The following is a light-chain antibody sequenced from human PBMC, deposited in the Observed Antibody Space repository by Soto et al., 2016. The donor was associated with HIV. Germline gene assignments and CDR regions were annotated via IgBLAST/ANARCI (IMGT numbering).Light chain of an antibody. Sequence: DIQMTQSPSSLSASAGDRVTITCQASHDINNNLNWFQQKPGKAPKLLIYAAFNLEVGVPSRFSGSGSGTDFTFTISSLQPEDIATYYCQQHGNLPHTFGGGTKVEI. V-gene: IGKV1-33*01. CDR3: QQHGNLPHT. CDR2: AAF. CDR1: HDINNN. J-gene: IGKJ4*01.